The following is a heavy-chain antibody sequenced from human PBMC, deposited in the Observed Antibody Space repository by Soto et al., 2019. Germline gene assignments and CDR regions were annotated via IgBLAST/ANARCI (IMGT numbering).Heavy chain of an antibody. D-gene: IGHD6-19*01. Sequence: SETLSLTCAVYGGSFSGYYWSWIRQPPGKGLEWIGEINHSGSTNYNPSLKSRVTISVDTSKNQFSLKLSSVTAADTAVYYCARGRVISVAVTLYNWFDLWGQGTLVTVFS. CDR2: INHSGST. CDR1: GGSFSGYY. J-gene: IGHJ5*02. CDR3: ARGRVISVAVTLYNWFDL. V-gene: IGHV4-34*01.